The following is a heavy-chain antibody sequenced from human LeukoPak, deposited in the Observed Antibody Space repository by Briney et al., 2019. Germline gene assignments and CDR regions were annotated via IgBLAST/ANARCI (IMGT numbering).Heavy chain of an antibody. CDR1: GYTFTNND. V-gene: IGHV1-18*01. J-gene: IGHJ4*02. CDR3: ARDRRNGWSGDFDY. CDR2: ISTYNGNT. D-gene: IGHD6-19*01. Sequence: ASVKVSCKASGYTFTNNDIHWVRQAPGQGLEWMGWISTYNGNTNYAQKLQDRVTMTTDTSTSTGYMELRSLRSDDTAVYYCARDRRNGWSGDFDYWGQGTLVTVSS.